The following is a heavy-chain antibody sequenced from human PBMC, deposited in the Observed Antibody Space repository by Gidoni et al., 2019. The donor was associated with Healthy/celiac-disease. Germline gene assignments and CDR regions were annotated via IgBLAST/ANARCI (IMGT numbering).Heavy chain of an antibody. CDR3: AGSLGVRFLEWYPYGMDV. J-gene: IGHJ6*02. CDR1: GYSLSRGYY. Sequence: QVQLQESGPGLVKPSETLSLTCTVSGYSLSRGYYWGWIRQPPGKGLEWIGSIYHSGSTYYNPSLKSRVTISVDTSKNQFSLKLSSVTAADTAVYYCAGSLGVRFLEWYPYGMDVWGQGTTVTVSS. D-gene: IGHD3-3*01. CDR2: IYHSGST. V-gene: IGHV4-38-2*02.